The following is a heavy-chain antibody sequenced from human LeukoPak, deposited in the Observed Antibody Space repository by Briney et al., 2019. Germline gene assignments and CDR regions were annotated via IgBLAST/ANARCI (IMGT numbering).Heavy chain of an antibody. Sequence: GGSLRLSCAASGFTLSSYEMNWVRRAPGKGLEWVSYISSSTIYYADSVKGRFTISRDNAKNSLYLQMNSLRAEDTAVYYCARDAYYYDSGGFYFDAFDIWGQGTMVTVSS. CDR2: ISSSTI. CDR3: ARDAYYYDSGGFYFDAFDI. CDR1: GFTLSSYE. D-gene: IGHD3-22*01. J-gene: IGHJ3*02. V-gene: IGHV3-48*03.